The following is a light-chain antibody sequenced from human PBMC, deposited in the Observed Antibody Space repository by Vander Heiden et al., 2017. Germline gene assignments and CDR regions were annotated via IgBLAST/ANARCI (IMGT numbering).Light chain of an antibody. CDR3: QSYDSSLRAV. CDR2: GNS. CDR1: SSNIGAGYD. V-gene: IGLV1-40*01. Sequence: QSVLTQPPSVSGAPAQRVTITCTASSSNIGAGYDVHWYKQLPGTAPKRLIYGNSNRPSGVPDRLSGSKSGTSASPAITALQAEDEADDYCQSYDSSLRAVFGGGTKLTVL. J-gene: IGLJ2*01.